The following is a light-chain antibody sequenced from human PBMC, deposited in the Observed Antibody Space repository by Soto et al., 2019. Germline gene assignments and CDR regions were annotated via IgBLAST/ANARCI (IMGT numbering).Light chain of an antibody. CDR1: NSNIGAGFS. J-gene: IGLJ1*01. CDR2: GNN. Sequence: QSVLTQPPSVSGAPGQRVTISCTGRNSNIGAGFSVHGYQQLPGTAPKLLIHGNNNRPSGVPDRFSGSKSDTSASLAITGLQADDEADYYCHSYDSRLNCYVFGTGTKVTVL. V-gene: IGLV1-40*01. CDR3: HSYDSRLNCYV.